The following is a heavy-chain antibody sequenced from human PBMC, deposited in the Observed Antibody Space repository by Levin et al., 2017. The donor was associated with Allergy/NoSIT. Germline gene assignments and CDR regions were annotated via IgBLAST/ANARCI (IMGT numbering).Heavy chain of an antibody. D-gene: IGHD2-15*01. J-gene: IGHJ4*02. CDR2: IYPGDSDT. CDR3: ARQEDFDY. CDR1: GYTFGSYW. Sequence: KFGESLKISCKGSGYTFGSYWIGWVRQVPGKGLEWMGIIYPGDSDTRYSPSFQGQVTISVDKSISTVYLQWSSLKASDTAMYYCARQEDFDYWGQGTLVTVSS. V-gene: IGHV5-51*01.